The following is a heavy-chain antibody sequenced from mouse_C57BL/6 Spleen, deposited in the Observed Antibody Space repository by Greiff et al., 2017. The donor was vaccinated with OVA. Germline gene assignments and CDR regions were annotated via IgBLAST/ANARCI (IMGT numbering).Heavy chain of an antibody. Sequence: VHVKQSGPELVKPGASVKIPCKASGYTFTDYNMDWVKQSHGKSLEWIGDINPNNGGTIYNQKFKGTATLTVDKSSSTAYMELRSLTSEDTAVYYCARVTTVVNWYFDVWGTGTTVTVSS. V-gene: IGHV1-18*01. CDR3: ARVTTVVNWYFDV. J-gene: IGHJ1*03. D-gene: IGHD1-1*01. CDR1: GYTFTDYN. CDR2: INPNNGGT.